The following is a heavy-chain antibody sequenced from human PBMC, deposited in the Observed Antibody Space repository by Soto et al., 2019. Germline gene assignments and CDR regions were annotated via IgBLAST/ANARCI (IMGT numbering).Heavy chain of an antibody. Sequence: EVQLVECGGGLVQPGGSLTLSCAASGFTVSSNYMTWVRQAPGKGLEWVSLIYSGGSTYYADSVKGRFTISRDNSKNTLYLQMNRLRAEDTAVYYCAGTSSLDYWGQGTLVTVSS. V-gene: IGHV3-66*01. CDR3: AGTSSLDY. J-gene: IGHJ4*02. CDR2: IYSGGST. D-gene: IGHD3-10*01. CDR1: GFTVSSNY.